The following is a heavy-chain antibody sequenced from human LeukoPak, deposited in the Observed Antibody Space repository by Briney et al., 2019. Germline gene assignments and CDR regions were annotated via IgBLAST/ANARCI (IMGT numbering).Heavy chain of an antibody. CDR3: ARSYYDSSGKDGVDY. J-gene: IGHJ4*02. Sequence: SETLSLTCTVSGGSISSGSYYWSWIRQPAGKGLEWIGRIYTSGSTNYNPSLKSRVTISVDTSKNQFSLKLSSVTAADTAVYYCARSYYDSSGKDGVDYWGQGTLVTVSS. CDR2: IYTSGST. CDR1: GGSISSGSYY. D-gene: IGHD3-22*01. V-gene: IGHV4-61*02.